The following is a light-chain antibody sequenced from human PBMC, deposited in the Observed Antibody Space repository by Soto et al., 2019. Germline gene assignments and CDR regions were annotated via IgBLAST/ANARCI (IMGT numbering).Light chain of an antibody. CDR2: DVS. CDR3: CSYAGSSYV. V-gene: IGLV2-11*01. Sequence: QSALTQPASVSGSPGQSVTISCTGIRTDVGGFNYVSWYQQHPGKAPKLMIYDVSKRPSGVPDRFSGSKSGNTASLTISGLQAEDEADYYCCSYAGSSYVFGTGTKLTFL. CDR1: RTDVGGFNY. J-gene: IGLJ1*01.